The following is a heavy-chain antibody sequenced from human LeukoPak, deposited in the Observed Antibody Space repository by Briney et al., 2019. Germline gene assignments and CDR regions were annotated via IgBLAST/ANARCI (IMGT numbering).Heavy chain of an antibody. Sequence: PGGSLRLSCVASGFTFSTYWMSWVRQAPGKGLEWVASIKHDGSEKYYVDSVKGRFTISRDNAKNSLYLQMNSLRAEDTAVYYCARDPNSSLDYWGQGTLVTVSS. V-gene: IGHV3-7*01. J-gene: IGHJ4*02. CDR2: IKHDGSEK. CDR3: ARDPNSSLDY. D-gene: IGHD6-19*01. CDR1: GFTFSTYW.